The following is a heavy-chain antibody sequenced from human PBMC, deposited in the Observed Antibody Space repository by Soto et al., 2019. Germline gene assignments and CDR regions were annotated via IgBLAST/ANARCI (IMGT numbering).Heavy chain of an antibody. D-gene: IGHD3-16*01. CDR1: EFTFGSYA. CDR2: ISYDGRHQ. CDR3: ATWGFTAGDY. Sequence: QVHLVESGGGVVQPGRSLRLSCAASEFTFGSYAMHWVRQAPGKGLEWVAGISYDGRHQYYTRSVKGRFTISRDNSKNTLFLQMTSLRDGDTAVYYCATWGFTAGDYWGQGTLVTVSS. V-gene: IGHV3-30*04. J-gene: IGHJ4*02.